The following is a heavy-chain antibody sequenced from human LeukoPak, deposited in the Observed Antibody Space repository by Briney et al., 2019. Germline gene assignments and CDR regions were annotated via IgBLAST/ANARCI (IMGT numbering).Heavy chain of an antibody. D-gene: IGHD3-22*01. Sequence: ASVKDSCKASGFTFTSYDINWVRQATGQGLEWIGWMNPNSGDTGYAQKFQGRVTMTRSTSINTAYMELSSLRSEGTAVYYCARGGNYYDSSGYFRASADYWGQGTLVTVSS. CDR1: GFTFTSYD. V-gene: IGHV1-8*01. CDR3: ARGGNYYDSSGYFRASADY. J-gene: IGHJ4*02. CDR2: MNPNSGDT.